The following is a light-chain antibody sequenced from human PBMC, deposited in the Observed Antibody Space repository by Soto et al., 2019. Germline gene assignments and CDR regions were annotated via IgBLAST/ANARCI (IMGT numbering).Light chain of an antibody. CDR1: SSDVGSYNL. V-gene: IGLV2-23*01. CDR3: FSIEGDNFVV. Sequence: QSALTQPASVSGSPGQSITVSCSGTSSDVGSYNLVSWYQHHPGKAPKLIIFEGSKRPSGVANRFSGSKSGDTASLTISGLQAEDEADYYCFSIEGDNFVVFGGGTKLTVL. CDR2: EGS. J-gene: IGLJ2*01.